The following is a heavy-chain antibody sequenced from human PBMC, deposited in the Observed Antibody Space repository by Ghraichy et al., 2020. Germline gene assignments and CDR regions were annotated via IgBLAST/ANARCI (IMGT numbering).Heavy chain of an antibody. Sequence: SGPTLVKPTQTLTLTCTFSGFSLTSSGVGVGWVRQPPGKALEFLAVLYWNGDEHYSPTLKSRLTVSKDTSRNQVVLTMINMDPVDTGNYYCLHDYVGDRGFDYWGQGTLVTVSS. CDR2: LYWNGDE. J-gene: IGHJ4*02. CDR3: LHDYVGDRGFDY. D-gene: IGHD4/OR15-4a*01. CDR1: GFSLTSSGVG. V-gene: IGHV2-5*04.